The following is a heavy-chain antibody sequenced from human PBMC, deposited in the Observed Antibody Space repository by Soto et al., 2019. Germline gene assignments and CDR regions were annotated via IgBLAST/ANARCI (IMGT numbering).Heavy chain of an antibody. V-gene: IGHV4-61*01. CDR1: GGSVSSGSYY. CDR3: ARDTQYYNDSSGYDAFDI. CDR2: IYYSGST. D-gene: IGHD3-22*01. J-gene: IGHJ3*02. Sequence: PSETLSLTCTVSGGSVSSGSYYWSWIRQPPGKGLEWIGYIYYSGSTNYNPYLKSRVTISVDTSKNQCSLKLSSVTAADTAVYYCARDTQYYNDSSGYDAFDIWGQGTMVTVSS.